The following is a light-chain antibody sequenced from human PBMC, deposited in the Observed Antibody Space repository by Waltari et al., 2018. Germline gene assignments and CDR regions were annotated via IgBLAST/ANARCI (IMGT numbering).Light chain of an antibody. CDR1: SSNIGAGYG. J-gene: IGLJ2*01. Sequence: QSALTQPPSVSGAPGQRVTISCTGSSSNIGAGYGVHWFQQIPGTAPKVLISGDNILPSGVPDRFSASKSGTSASLAITGLQAEDEAVYFCQSHDSSLRWVFGGGTKLTVL. CDR2: GDN. CDR3: QSHDSSLRWV. V-gene: IGLV1-40*01.